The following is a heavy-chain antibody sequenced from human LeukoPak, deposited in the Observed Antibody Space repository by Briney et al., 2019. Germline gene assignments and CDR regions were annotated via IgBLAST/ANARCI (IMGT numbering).Heavy chain of an antibody. V-gene: IGHV3-33*01. Sequence: GGSLRLSCAASGFTFSSYGMHWVRQAPGKGLEWVAVIWHDGSYKDYVGSVKGRFTISRDNSKNTLHLQMNGLRAEDTAVYYCARGWGSSIYASAFDVWGQGTMVTVSS. CDR2: IWHDGSYK. J-gene: IGHJ3*01. D-gene: IGHD2-2*01. CDR1: GFTFSSYG. CDR3: ARGWGSSIYASAFDV.